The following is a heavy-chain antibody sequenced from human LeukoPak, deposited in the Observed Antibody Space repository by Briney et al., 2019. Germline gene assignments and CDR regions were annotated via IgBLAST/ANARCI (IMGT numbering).Heavy chain of an antibody. J-gene: IGHJ4*02. CDR3: ASFWFQSSGYYYVDS. D-gene: IGHD3-22*01. Sequence: ASVKVSCKASGYTFTGYYMHWVRQAPGQGLEWMGWINPNSGGTNYAQKFQGRVTMTRDTSISTAYMELSRLRSDDTAVYYCASFWFQSSGYYYVDSWGQGALVTVSS. V-gene: IGHV1-2*02. CDR2: INPNSGGT. CDR1: GYTFTGYY.